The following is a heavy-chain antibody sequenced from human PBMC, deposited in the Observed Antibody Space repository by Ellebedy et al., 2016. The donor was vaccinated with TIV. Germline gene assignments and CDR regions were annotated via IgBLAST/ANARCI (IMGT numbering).Heavy chain of an antibody. CDR2: ISGSGSGT. CDR1: GFTFSSYT. Sequence: GESLKISCAASGFTFSSYTMRWVRQAPGKGLEWVSDISGSGSGTYYADSVKGRFTISRDNSKNTLYLQMNSLRVEDTAVYYCAKGITAAVVEGSLFDPWGQGTLVTVSS. CDR3: AKGITAAVVEGSLFDP. J-gene: IGHJ5*02. D-gene: IGHD6-13*01. V-gene: IGHV3-23*01.